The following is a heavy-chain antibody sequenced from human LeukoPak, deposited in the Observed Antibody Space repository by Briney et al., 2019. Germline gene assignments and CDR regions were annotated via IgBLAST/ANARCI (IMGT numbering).Heavy chain of an antibody. CDR1: GGTFINHA. Sequence: ASVKVSCKASGGTFINHAISWVRQTPGQGLEWMGGFIPMFDSTKYAQKFQGRVTITADASTTTAYMELSSLRSEDTAVYYCASHDDYGDHVGPFDYWGQGTLVTVSS. CDR2: FIPMFDST. D-gene: IGHD4-17*01. J-gene: IGHJ4*02. V-gene: IGHV1-69*13. CDR3: ASHDDYGDHVGPFDY.